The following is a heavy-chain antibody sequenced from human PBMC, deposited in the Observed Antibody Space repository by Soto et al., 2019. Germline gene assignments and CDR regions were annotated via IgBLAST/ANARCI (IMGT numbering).Heavy chain of an antibody. J-gene: IGHJ6*02. Sequence: LRLSCAASGFTVSSNYMSWVRQAPGKGLEWVSVIYSGGSTYYADSVEGRFTISRDNSKNTLYLQMNSLRAEDTAVYYCARVVRGVISYYGMDVWGQGTTVTVSS. D-gene: IGHD3-10*01. CDR2: IYSGGST. V-gene: IGHV3-53*01. CDR3: ARVVRGVISYYGMDV. CDR1: GFTVSSNY.